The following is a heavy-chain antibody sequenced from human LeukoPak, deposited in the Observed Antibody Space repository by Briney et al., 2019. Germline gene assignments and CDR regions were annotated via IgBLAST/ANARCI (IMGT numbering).Heavy chain of an antibody. Sequence: NSSETLSLTCTVSGGSISSSSYYWGWIRQPPGKGLEWIGSIYYSGSTYYNPSLKSRVTISVDTSKNQFSLKLNSVTAADTAVYYCARRLTWSPRGYYYMDVWGKGTTVTVSS. V-gene: IGHV4-39*07. D-gene: IGHD3-3*01. J-gene: IGHJ6*03. CDR1: GGSISSSSYY. CDR3: ARRLTWSPRGYYYMDV. CDR2: IYYSGST.